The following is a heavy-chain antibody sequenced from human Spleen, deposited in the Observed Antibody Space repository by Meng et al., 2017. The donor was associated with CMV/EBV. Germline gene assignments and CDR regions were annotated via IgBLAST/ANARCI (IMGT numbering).Heavy chain of an antibody. Sequence: GSLRLSCTVSGGSISSYYWSWIRQPPGKGLEWIGYIYYSGSTNYNPSLKSRVTISVDTSKNQFSLKLSSVTAADTAAYYCARDQGGTTIDWGQGTLVTVSS. CDR1: GGSISSYY. CDR3: ARDQGGTTID. V-gene: IGHV4-59*01. J-gene: IGHJ4*02. CDR2: IYYSGST. D-gene: IGHD1-7*01.